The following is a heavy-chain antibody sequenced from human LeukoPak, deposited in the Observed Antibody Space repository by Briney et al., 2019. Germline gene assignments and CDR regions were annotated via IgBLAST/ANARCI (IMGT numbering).Heavy chain of an antibody. D-gene: IGHD4-11*01. J-gene: IGHJ4*02. CDR3: AKAPTVTTYGLGVFDY. CDR1: GFTFSSYS. CDR2: ISSSSSYI. Sequence: PGGSLRLSCAASGFTFSSYSMNWVRQAPGKGLEWVSSISSSSSYIYYADSVKGRFTISRDNAKNSLYLQMNSLRAEDTALYYCAKAPTVTTYGLGVFDYWGQGTLVTVSS. V-gene: IGHV3-21*04.